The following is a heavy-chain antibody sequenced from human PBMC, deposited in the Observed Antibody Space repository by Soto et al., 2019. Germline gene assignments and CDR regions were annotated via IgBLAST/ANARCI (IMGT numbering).Heavy chain of an antibody. J-gene: IGHJ4*02. Sequence: GGSLRLSCAASGFTFSTYWMHWVRQAPAKGLVWVSRINSDGSSTSYADSVKGRLTISRDNAKNTLYLQMNSLRAEDTAVYYCATDGRWGQGTLVTVSS. CDR2: INSDGSST. CDR3: ATDGR. V-gene: IGHV3-74*01. CDR1: GFTFSTYW.